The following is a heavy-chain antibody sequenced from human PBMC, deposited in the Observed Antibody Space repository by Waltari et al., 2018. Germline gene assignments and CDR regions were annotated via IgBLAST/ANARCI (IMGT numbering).Heavy chain of an antibody. CDR2: IRYDGSNK. Sequence: QVQLVESGGGVVQPGGSLRLSCAASGFTFSSYGMPWVPQAPGKGLEWVAFIRYDGSNKYYADSVKGRFTISRDNSKNTLYLQMNSLRAEDTAVYYCAKKGYGSGSYLDYWGQGTLVTVSS. J-gene: IGHJ4*02. V-gene: IGHV3-30*02. CDR1: GFTFSSYG. CDR3: AKKGYGSGSYLDY. D-gene: IGHD3-10*01.